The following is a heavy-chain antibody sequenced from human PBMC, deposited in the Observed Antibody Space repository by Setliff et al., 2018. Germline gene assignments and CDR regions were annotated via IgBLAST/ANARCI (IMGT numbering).Heavy chain of an antibody. CDR2: ISTGGGMI. CDR3: ARRVYGYADY. Sequence: PGGSLRLSCTASVFTFSDYYMSWIRQAPGKGLEWVSYISTGGGMINYAASVRGRFTTSRDNAKDSLYLPMNSLRAEDTAVYYCARRVYGYADYWGQGILVTVSS. J-gene: IGHJ4*02. D-gene: IGHD2-15*01. CDR1: VFTFSDYY. V-gene: IGHV3-11*04.